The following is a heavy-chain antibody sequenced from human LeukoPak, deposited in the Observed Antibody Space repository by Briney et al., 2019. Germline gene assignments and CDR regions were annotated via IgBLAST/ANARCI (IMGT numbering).Heavy chain of an antibody. J-gene: IGHJ1*01. CDR1: GGSISSSSYY. Sequence: SETLSLTCTVSGGSISSSSYYWGWIRQPPGKGLEWIGSIYYSGSTYYNPSLKSRVTISVDTSKNQFSLKLTSVTAADTAMYYCERAANYYDSSGQLEYFQHWGQRTLVTVSS. CDR2: IYYSGST. V-gene: IGHV4-39*07. D-gene: IGHD3-22*01. CDR3: ERAANYYDSSGQLEYFQH.